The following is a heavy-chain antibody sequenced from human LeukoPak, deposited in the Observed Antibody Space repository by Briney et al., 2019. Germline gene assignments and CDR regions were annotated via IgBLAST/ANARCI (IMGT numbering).Heavy chain of an antibody. V-gene: IGHV1-69*05. J-gene: IGHJ4*02. CDR3: VTQPPITFGESYYDY. CDR1: GGTFSSYA. D-gene: IGHD3-16*01. CDR2: IIPIFGTA. Sequence: SVKVSCKASGGTFSSYAISWVRQAPGQGLEWMGRIIPIFGTANYAQKFQGRVTITTDESTSTAYMELSSLRSEDTAVYYCVTQPPITFGESYYDYWGQGTLVTVSS.